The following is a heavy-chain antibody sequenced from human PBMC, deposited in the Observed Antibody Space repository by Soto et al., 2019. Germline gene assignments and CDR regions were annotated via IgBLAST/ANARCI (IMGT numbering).Heavy chain of an antibody. D-gene: IGHD4-17*01. Sequence: ASVKVSCKASGYIFTDFYMHWVRQAPGQGLEWMGWIIPKSGGTEYAQKFQGRVTMTRDTSISTAYMELTRLTSDDTAVYYCARGTTVFDYWGQGNMVTVYS. J-gene: IGHJ4*02. CDR3: ARGTTVFDY. CDR1: GYIFTDFY. CDR2: IIPKSGGT. V-gene: IGHV1-2*02.